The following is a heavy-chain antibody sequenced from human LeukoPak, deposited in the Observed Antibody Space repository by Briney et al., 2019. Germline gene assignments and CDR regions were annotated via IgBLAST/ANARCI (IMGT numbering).Heavy chain of an antibody. CDR1: GFTFSSYS. Sequence: GGSLRLSCAASGFTFSSYSMNWVRQAPGKGLEWVSYISSSSSTIYYADSVKGRFTISRDNAKNSLYLQMNSLRAEDTAVYYCARDPCGGDCYDYWYFDLWGRGTLVTVSS. J-gene: IGHJ2*01. CDR2: ISSSSSTI. V-gene: IGHV3-48*01. CDR3: ARDPCGGDCYDYWYFDL. D-gene: IGHD2-21*01.